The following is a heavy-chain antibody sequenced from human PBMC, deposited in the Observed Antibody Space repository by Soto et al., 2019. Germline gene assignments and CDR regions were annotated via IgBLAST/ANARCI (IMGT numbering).Heavy chain of an antibody. D-gene: IGHD3-16*02. V-gene: IGHV1-8*01. CDR1: GYTFTSYD. J-gene: IGHJ4*02. CDR3: ARGRGGTYYDYIWGSYRYHSDY. CDR2: MNPNSGNT. Sequence: ASVKVSFKASGYTFTSYDINWVRQATGQGLEWMGWMNPNSGNTGYAQKFQGRVTMTRNTSISTAYMELSSLRSEDTAVYYCARGRGGTYYDYIWGSYRYHSDYWGQGTLVTVSS.